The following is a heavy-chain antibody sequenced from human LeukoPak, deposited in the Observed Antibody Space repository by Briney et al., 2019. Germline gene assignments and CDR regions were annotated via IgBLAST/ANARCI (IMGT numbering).Heavy chain of an antibody. CDR1: GFTFSDYY. J-gene: IGHJ4*02. D-gene: IGHD1-7*01. Sequence: PGGSLRLSCAASGFTFSDYYMSWIRQAPGKGLEWVAIISYDGSDKYYADSVKGRFTISRDNSKNTLYLQMNSLRAEDTAVYYCAKVRVVFNWNYAYYFDSWGQGTLVTVSS. CDR3: AKVRVVFNWNYAYYFDS. CDR2: ISYDGSDK. V-gene: IGHV3-30*18.